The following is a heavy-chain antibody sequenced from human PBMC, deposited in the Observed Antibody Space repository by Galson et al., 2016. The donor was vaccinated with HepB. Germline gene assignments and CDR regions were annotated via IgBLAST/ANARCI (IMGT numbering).Heavy chain of an antibody. CDR2: LSGSGGTT. D-gene: IGHD3-9*01. J-gene: IGHJ4*02. Sequence: SLRLSCAASGFTFNSYAMSWVRQAPGKGLEWVSALSGSGGTTYYADSVKGRFTISRDNSKNTLYLQMNSLRVEDTAVYYCAKPVLRYFDWLGWGQGTLVTVSS. CDR3: AKPVLRYFDWLG. V-gene: IGHV3-23*01. CDR1: GFTFNSYA.